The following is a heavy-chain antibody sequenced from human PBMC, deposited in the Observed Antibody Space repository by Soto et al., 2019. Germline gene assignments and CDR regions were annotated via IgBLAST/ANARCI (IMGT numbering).Heavy chain of an antibody. V-gene: IGHV1-2*02. CDR1: GYTFTGYY. CDR2: INPHSGGT. D-gene: IGHD5-18*01. J-gene: IGHJ4*02. Sequence: QVQLVQSGAEVKKPGASVKVSCKASGYTFTGYYMHWVRQAPGQGLEWMGWINPHSGGTNYAQQFQGRVTMTRDTSISRAYMELSRLRSDDTAVYYCARDKSREAMVLWFLLGYWGQGPLVTVSA. CDR3: ARDKSREAMVLWFLLGY.